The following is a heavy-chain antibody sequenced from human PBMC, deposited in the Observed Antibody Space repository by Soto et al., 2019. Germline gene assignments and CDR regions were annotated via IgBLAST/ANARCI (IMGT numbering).Heavy chain of an antibody. Sequence: QVQLVESGGGVVQPGRSLRLSCAASGFNFSSYVMHWVRQAPGKGLEWVVVIWYDGGNKYYADSVKGRFTISRDNSKNTLYLQMNSLRAEDTAVYYCARDGQWLPRDGLRSSYYFDYWGQVTLVTVSS. CDR1: GFNFSSYV. D-gene: IGHD6-19*01. CDR3: ARDGQWLPRDGLRSSYYFDY. CDR2: IWYDGGNK. J-gene: IGHJ4*02. V-gene: IGHV3-33*01.